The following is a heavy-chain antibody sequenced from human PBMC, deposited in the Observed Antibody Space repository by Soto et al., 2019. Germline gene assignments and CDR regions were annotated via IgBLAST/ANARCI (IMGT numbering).Heavy chain of an antibody. CDR2: ISPHNFNT. V-gene: IGHV1-18*01. CDR1: GYTFTHFY. D-gene: IGHD3-9*01. CDR3: ARDEGGYDILTGYYKAHHFDY. Sequence: ASVKVSCKASGYTFTHFYITWVRQAPGQGLEWMGAISPHNFNTNFAQKFQGRATLATDTSTNTAYMELRSLTSDDTAVYYCARDEGGYDILTGYYKAHHFDYWGQGVLVTVSS. J-gene: IGHJ4*02.